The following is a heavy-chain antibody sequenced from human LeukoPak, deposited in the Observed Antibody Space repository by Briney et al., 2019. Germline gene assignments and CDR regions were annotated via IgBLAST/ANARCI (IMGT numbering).Heavy chain of an antibody. J-gene: IGHJ6*02. CDR2: IIPIFGTA. V-gene: IGHV1-69*13. CDR3: ARIRLGYCSSTSCPSGAHYYYGMDV. CDR1: GGTFSSYA. Sequence: SVKVSCKASGGTFSSYAISWVRQAPGQGLEWMGGIIPIFGTANYAQKFQGRVTITADESTSTAYMELSSLRSEDTAVYYCARIRLGYCSSTSCPSGAHYYYGMDVWGQGTTVTVSS. D-gene: IGHD2-2*01.